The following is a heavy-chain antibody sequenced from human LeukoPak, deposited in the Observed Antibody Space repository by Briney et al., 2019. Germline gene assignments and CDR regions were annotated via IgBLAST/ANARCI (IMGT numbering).Heavy chain of an antibody. D-gene: IGHD5-18*01. CDR1: GGTFSSYA. Sequence: VASVNVSCKASGGTFSSYATSWVRQAPGQGLEWMGWISAYNGNTNYAQKLQGRVTMTTDTSTSTAYMELRSLRSDDTAVYYCAIGDTAISDYWGQGTLVTVSS. V-gene: IGHV1-18*01. J-gene: IGHJ4*02. CDR2: ISAYNGNT. CDR3: AIGDTAISDY.